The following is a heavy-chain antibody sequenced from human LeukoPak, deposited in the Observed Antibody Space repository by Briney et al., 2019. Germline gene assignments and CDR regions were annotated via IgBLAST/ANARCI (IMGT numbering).Heavy chain of an antibody. CDR3: AGAYCSGGSCYNTY. Sequence: PSETLSLTCAVYGGSFSGYYWSWIRQPPGKGLEWIGEINHSGSTNYNPSLKSRVTISVDTSKNQFSLKLSSVTAADTAVYYCAGAYCSGGSCYNTYWGQGTLVTVSS. CDR2: INHSGST. J-gene: IGHJ4*02. D-gene: IGHD2-15*01. CDR1: GGSFSGYY. V-gene: IGHV4-34*01.